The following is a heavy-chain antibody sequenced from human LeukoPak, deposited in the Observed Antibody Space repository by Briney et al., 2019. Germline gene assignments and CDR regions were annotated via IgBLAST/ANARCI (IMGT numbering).Heavy chain of an antibody. V-gene: IGHV3-33*01. CDR2: IWYDGSNK. Sequence: GGSLRLSCAASGFTFSGYGMHWVRQAPGKGLAWVTVIWYDGSNKYYADSVKGRFTISRDNSKNTLYLQMNSLRAEDTAVYYCAREADIVATKTYYYGMDVWGQGTTVTVSS. CDR1: GFTFSGYG. J-gene: IGHJ6*02. D-gene: IGHD5-12*01. CDR3: AREADIVATKTYYYGMDV.